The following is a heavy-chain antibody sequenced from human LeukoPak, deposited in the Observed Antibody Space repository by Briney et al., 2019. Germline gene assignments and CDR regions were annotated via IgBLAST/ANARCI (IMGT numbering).Heavy chain of an antibody. J-gene: IGHJ4*02. CDR3: ARDSSLVAAFDY. V-gene: IGHV1-69*13. CDR1: RGTFSSYA. Sequence: SVKVSCKASRGTFSSYAISWVRQAPGQGLEWMGGIIPIFGTANYAQKLQGRVTITADESTSTAYMELSSLRSEDTAVYYCARDSSLVAAFDYWGQGTLVTVSS. CDR2: IIPIFGTA. D-gene: IGHD5-12*01.